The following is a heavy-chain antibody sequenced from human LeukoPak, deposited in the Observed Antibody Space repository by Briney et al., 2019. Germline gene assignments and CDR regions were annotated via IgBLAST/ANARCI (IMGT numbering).Heavy chain of an antibody. CDR3: AREGGYSGYDY. D-gene: IGHD5-12*01. CDR1: GGSFSGYY. J-gene: IGHJ4*02. CDR2: INHSGST. V-gene: IGHV4-34*01. Sequence: PSETLSLTCAVYGGSFSGYYWSWIRQPPGKGLEWIGEINHSGSTNYNPSLKSRVTISVDTSKNQFSLKLSSVTAADTAVYYCAREGGYSGYDYWGQGTLVTVSS.